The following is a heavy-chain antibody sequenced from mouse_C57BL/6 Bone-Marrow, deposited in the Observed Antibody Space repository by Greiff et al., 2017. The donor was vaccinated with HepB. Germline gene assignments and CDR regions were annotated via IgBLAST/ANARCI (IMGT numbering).Heavy chain of an antibody. D-gene: IGHD1-1*01. CDR3: ARGSSHWYFDV. CDR1: GFSINSDCY. Sequence: VQLKESGPSLVRPSQTLSLTCTVTGFSINSDCYWIWIRQFPGNKLEYIGYTFYSGITYYNPSFESRTYITSDTSKNQFSLKLSSVTTEDTATYYCARGSSHWYFDVWGTGTTVTVSS. J-gene: IGHJ1*03. CDR2: TFYSGIT. V-gene: IGHV3-3*01.